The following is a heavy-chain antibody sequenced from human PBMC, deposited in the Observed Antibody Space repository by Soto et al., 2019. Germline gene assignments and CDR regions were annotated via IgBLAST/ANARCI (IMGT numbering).Heavy chain of an antibody. D-gene: IGHD3-3*01. V-gene: IGHV4-31*03. J-gene: IGHJ4*02. CDR1: GGSISSGGYY. Sequence: SETLSLTCTVSGGSISSGGYYWSWIRQHPGKGLEWIGYIYCSGSTYYNPSLKSRVTISVDTSKNQLSLKLSSVTAADTAVYYCARTAGYYYDYWGQGTLVTVSS. CDR3: ARTAGYYYDY. CDR2: IYCSGST.